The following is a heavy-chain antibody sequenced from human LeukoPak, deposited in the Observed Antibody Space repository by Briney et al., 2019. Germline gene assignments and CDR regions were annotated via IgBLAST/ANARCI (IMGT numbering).Heavy chain of an antibody. J-gene: IGHJ4*02. D-gene: IGHD2-2*01. CDR2: FDPEDGET. CDR1: GYTLTELS. V-gene: IGHV1-24*01. CDR3: ATATSSHPDFDY. Sequence: ASVEVSCKVSGYTLTELSMHWVRQAPGKGLEWMGGFDPEDGETIYAQKFQGRVTMTEDTSTDTAYMELSSLRSEDTAVYYCATATSSHPDFDYWGQGTLVTVSS.